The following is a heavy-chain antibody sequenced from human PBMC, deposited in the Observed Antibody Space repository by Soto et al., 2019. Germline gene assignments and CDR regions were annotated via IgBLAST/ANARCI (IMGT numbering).Heavy chain of an antibody. CDR1: GGSISSYY. J-gene: IGHJ4*02. CDR3: ASTYSSSDDRPFDY. V-gene: IGHV4-59*08. D-gene: IGHD6-13*01. Sequence: SETLSLTCTVSGGSISSYYGSWIRQPPGKGLEWIGYIYYSGSTNYNPSLKSRVTISVDTSKNQFSLKLSSVTAADTAVYYCASTYSSSDDRPFDYWGQGTLVTVS. CDR2: IYYSGST.